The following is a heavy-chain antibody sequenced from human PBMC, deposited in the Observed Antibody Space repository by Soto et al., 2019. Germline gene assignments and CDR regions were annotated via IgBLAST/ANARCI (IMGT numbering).Heavy chain of an antibody. V-gene: IGHV4-59*01. CDR1: GGSISGYY. CDR3: AREDSSGYKVFDY. CDR2: IYYSGST. Sequence: SETLSLTCTVSGGSISGYYWSWIRQPPGKGLEWIGYIYYSGSTSYNPSLKSRLTISVDTSKNQFSLRLTSVTAADTAVYYCAREDSSGYKVFDYWGQGTLVTVSS. D-gene: IGHD3-22*01. J-gene: IGHJ4*02.